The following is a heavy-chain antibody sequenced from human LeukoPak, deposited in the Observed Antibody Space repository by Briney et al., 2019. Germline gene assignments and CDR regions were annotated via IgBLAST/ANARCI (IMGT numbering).Heavy chain of an antibody. D-gene: IGHD6-19*01. CDR2: ISGSGGST. CDR1: GFTFSSYA. CDR3: AKTTTGYGSGRFPGWHVDY. J-gene: IGHJ4*02. Sequence: GGSLRLSCAASGFTFSSYAMSWVRQAPGKGLEWVSAISGSGGSTYYADSVKGRFTISRDNSKNTLYLQMNSLRAEDTAVYYCAKTTTGYGSGRFPGWHVDYWGQGTLVTVSS. V-gene: IGHV3-23*01.